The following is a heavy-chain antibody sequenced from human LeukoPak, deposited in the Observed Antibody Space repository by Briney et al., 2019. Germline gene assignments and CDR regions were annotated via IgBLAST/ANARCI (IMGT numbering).Heavy chain of an antibody. CDR3: ARERGGAARPPYYYYYMDV. D-gene: IGHD6-6*01. J-gene: IGHJ6*03. CDR2: ISSSSSYI. V-gene: IGHV3-21*01. Sequence: PGGSLRLSCAASGFTFSSYSMNWVPQAPGKGLVWFSSISSSSSYIYYADSVKGRFTISRDNAKNSLYLQMNSLRAEDTAVYYCARERGGAARPPYYYYYMDVWGKGTTVTVSS. CDR1: GFTFSSYS.